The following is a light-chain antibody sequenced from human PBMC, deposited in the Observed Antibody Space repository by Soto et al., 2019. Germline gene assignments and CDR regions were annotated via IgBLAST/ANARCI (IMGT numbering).Light chain of an antibody. J-gene: IGLJ1*01. V-gene: IGLV2-18*02. CDR1: SSDVGSYNR. CDR3: SSYTSSSTYV. Sequence: QSALTQPPSLSGSPGQSVTISCTGTSSDVGSYNRVSWYQQPPGTAPKVMIYDVSNRPSGVPDRFSGSKSGTTASLTISGLQAEDESDYYCSSYTSSSTYVPGTGTKVTVL. CDR2: DVS.